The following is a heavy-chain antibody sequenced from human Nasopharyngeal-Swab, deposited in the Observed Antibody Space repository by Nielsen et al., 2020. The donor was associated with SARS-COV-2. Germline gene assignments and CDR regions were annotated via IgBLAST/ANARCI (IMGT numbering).Heavy chain of an antibody. CDR1: GFTFRSYD. V-gene: IGHV3-13*01. CDR3: ARARYWLAASGPFFDY. Sequence: GESLKISCAASGFTFRSYDTHWVRQGTGKGLEWVSAIGNAGDTYYPGSVKGRFTISRENAKNSLYLQMNSLRAEDTAVYYCARARYWLAASGPFFDYWGQGTLVTVSS. CDR2: IGNAGDT. D-gene: IGHD6-13*01. J-gene: IGHJ4*02.